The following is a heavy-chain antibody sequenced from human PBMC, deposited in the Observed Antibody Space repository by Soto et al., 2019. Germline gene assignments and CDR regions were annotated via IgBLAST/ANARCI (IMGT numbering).Heavy chain of an antibody. Sequence: PSETLSLTCTVSGGSISSGDYYWSWIRQPPGKRLEWIGYIYYSGSTYYNPSLKSRVTISVDTSKNQFSLKLSSVTAADTAVYYCARWGLVAAAIHNYYYYGMDVWGQGSTVTVAS. CDR2: IYYSGST. V-gene: IGHV4-30-4*01. CDR1: GGSISSGDYY. J-gene: IGHJ6*02. D-gene: IGHD2-2*02. CDR3: ARWGLVAAAIHNYYYYGMDV.